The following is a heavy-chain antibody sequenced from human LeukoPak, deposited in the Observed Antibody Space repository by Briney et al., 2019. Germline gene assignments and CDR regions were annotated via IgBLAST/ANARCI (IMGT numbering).Heavy chain of an antibody. Sequence: ASVKVSCKASGYTFTSYDINWVRQATGQGLEWMGWMNPNSGNTGYAQKFQGRVTMTRNTSISTAYMELSSLRSEDTAVYYCARAPLVLRYFDWLGGKATVGYFDYWGQGTLVTVSS. V-gene: IGHV1-8*01. CDR2: MNPNSGNT. CDR1: GYTFTSYD. D-gene: IGHD3-9*01. J-gene: IGHJ4*02. CDR3: ARAPLVLRYFDWLGGKATVGYFDY.